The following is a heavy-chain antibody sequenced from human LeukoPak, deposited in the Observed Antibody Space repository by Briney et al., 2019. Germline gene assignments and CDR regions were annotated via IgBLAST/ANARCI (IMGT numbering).Heavy chain of an antibody. J-gene: IGHJ4*02. Sequence: PSETLSLTCAASGGSISSGGYSWSWIRQPPGTGLEWIGYIYHSGSTYYNPSLKSRVTISVDRSKNQFSLKLSSVTAADTAVYYCARGPNFWSGYYRVHYFDYWGQGTLVTVSS. CDR3: ARGPNFWSGYYRVHYFDY. V-gene: IGHV4-30-2*01. CDR1: GGSISSGGYS. CDR2: IYHSGST. D-gene: IGHD3-3*01.